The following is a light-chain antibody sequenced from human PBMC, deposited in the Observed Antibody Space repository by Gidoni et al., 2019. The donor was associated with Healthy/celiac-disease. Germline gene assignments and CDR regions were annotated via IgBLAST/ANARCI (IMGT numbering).Light chain of an antibody. V-gene: IGKV3-15*01. CDR1: QSGSSN. CDR2: GAS. Sequence: EIVMTQSPATLSVSQGERANLSCRASQSGSSNLAWYQQKPGQAPRLLIYGASTRATGIPARFSGSGSGTEFTLTISSLQSEDFAVYYCQQYNNWLSWTFGQGTKVEIK. CDR3: QQYNNWLSWT. J-gene: IGKJ1*01.